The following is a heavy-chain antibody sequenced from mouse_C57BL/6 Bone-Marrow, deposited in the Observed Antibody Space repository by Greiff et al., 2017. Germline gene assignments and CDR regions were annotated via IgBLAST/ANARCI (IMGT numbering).Heavy chain of an antibody. CDR1: GYTFTSYW. CDR3: APSIYDCSTGCAY. J-gene: IGHJ3*01. V-gene: IGHV1-74*01. Sequence: QVQLQQPGAELVKPGASVKVSCKASGYTFTSYWMHWVKQRPGQGLEWIGRIHPSDSDTNYNQKFKGKATLTVDKSSSPAYMQLSSLTSEDSAVYYCAPSIYDCSTGCAYGGQGTLVTVSA. CDR2: IHPSDSDT. D-gene: IGHD1-1*01.